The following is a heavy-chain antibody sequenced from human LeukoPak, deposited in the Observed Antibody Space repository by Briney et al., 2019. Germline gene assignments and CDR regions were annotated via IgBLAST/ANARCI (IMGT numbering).Heavy chain of an antibody. Sequence: GASVKVSCKASGYTFSSYDINWVRQAAGQWLEWMGWMNPKTGNTGFSQKFQGRVTITRDTSISTAYMELSRLTSEDTGVYYCTRGLPRDGLVVIAAANEYWGQGSLVTVSS. V-gene: IGHV1-8*03. CDR2: MNPKTGNT. D-gene: IGHD2-2*01. CDR3: TRGLPRDGLVVIAAANEY. J-gene: IGHJ4*02. CDR1: GYTFSSYD.